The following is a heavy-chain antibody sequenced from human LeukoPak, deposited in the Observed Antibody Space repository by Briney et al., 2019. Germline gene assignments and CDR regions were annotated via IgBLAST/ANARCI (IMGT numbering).Heavy chain of an antibody. D-gene: IGHD6-13*01. Sequence: GASVKVSCKASGGTFSSYAISWVRQAPGQGLEWMGWINPNSGGTNYAQKFQGRVTMTRDTSISTAYMELSRLRSDDTAVYYCAREMVGSSWFQLQSPDIPSLDYWGQGTLVTVSS. J-gene: IGHJ4*02. CDR3: AREMVGSSWFQLQSPDIPSLDY. CDR2: INPNSGGT. CDR1: GGTFSSYA. V-gene: IGHV1-2*02.